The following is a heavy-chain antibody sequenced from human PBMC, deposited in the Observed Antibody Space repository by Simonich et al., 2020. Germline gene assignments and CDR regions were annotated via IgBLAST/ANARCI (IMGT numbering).Heavy chain of an antibody. CDR2: LNPNSGGT. Sequence: QVQLVQSGAEVHKPGASVKVFCTASGYHFTCYYMHWVRQAPGQGLEWMGWLNPNSGGTNNAQKVQCRETKTSDTSNSTAYMELSRLRSDDTAVYYCARGLLSGSYYAFDIWGQGTMVTVSS. CDR1: GYHFTCYY. D-gene: IGHD1-26*01. CDR3: ARGLLSGSYYAFDI. J-gene: IGHJ3*02. V-gene: IGHV1-2*02.